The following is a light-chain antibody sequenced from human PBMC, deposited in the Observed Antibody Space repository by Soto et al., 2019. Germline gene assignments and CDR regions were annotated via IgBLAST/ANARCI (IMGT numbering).Light chain of an antibody. CDR1: QSISTW. V-gene: IGKV1-5*03. Sequence: DIQMTQSPSTLSASVGDRVTITCRASQSISTWLAWYQQKPGKAPKLLIYKAPSLEGGVPSRFSGSGSGTEFNITISSLQPDDFATYYCQQYNTYPLTFGGGTTVDIK. CDR3: QQYNTYPLT. CDR2: KAP. J-gene: IGKJ4*01.